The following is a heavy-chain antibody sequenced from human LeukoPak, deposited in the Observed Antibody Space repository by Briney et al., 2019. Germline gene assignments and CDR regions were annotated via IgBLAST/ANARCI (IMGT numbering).Heavy chain of an antibody. V-gene: IGHV4-30-4*01. CDR2: IYYSGST. CDR3: ARGPLIWFGELSGSYFDY. Sequence: PSETLSLTCTVSGGSISSGDYYWSWIRQPPGKGLVWIGYIYYSGSTYYNPSLKSRVTISVDTSKNQFSLKLSSVTAAETAVYYCARGPLIWFGELSGSYFDYWGQGTLVTVSS. CDR1: GGSISSGDYY. D-gene: IGHD3-10*01. J-gene: IGHJ4*02.